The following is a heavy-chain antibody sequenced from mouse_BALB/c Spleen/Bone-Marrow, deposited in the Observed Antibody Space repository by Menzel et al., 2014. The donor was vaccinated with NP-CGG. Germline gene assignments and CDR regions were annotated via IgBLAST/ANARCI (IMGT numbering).Heavy chain of an antibody. Sequence: EVQLQQSGPGLVKPSQSPSLTCTVTGYSITSDYAWNWIRQFPGNKLEWMGYINYSGSTSYNPSLKSRISITRDTSKNQFFLQLNSVATEDTATYYCARSSYVMDYWGHGTPVTVSS. CDR3: ARSSYVMDY. J-gene: IGHJ4*01. CDR1: GYSITSDYA. CDR2: INYSGST. V-gene: IGHV3-2*02.